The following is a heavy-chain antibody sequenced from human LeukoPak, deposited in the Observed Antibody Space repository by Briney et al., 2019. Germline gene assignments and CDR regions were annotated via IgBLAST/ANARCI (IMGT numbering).Heavy chain of an antibody. D-gene: IGHD3-3*01. CDR2: IIPIFGTA. J-gene: IGHJ4*02. V-gene: IGHV1-69*01. CDR1: GGTFSRYA. CDR3: ARDLAYYDFWSGYYTEKFDY. Sequence: SVKVSCKASGGTFSRYAMSWVRQAPGQGLEWMGGIIPIFGTASFAQKFQGRVTITADESTGTAYMELSSLRSEDTAVYYCARDLAYYDFWSGYYTEKFDYWGQGTLVTVSS.